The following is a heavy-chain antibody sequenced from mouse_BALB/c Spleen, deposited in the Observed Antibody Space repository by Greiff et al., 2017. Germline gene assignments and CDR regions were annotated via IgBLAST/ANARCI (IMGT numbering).Heavy chain of an antibody. CDR1: GFSLSTSGMG. CDR3: ARRALGNYAMDD. D-gene: IGHD4-1*01. V-gene: IGHV8-12*01. J-gene: IGHJ4*01. CDR2: IYWDDDK. Sequence: QVTLKVSGPGILQPSQTLSLTCSFSGFSLSTSGMGVSWIRQPSGKGLEWLAHIYWDDDKRYNPSLKSRLTISKDTSSNQVFLKITSVDAADTATYYCARRALGNYAMDDWGQGTSVTVSS.